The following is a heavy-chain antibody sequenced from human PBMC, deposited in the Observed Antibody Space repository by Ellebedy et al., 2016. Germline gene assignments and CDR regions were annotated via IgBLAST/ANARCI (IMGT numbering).Heavy chain of an antibody. CDR3: ARDRDIVVVTAHYDAFDL. Sequence: GGSLRLXXAASGFTFSDYYMSWIRQAPGKGLEWVSSISSSGSTINYADSVKGRFTISRDNAKNSLYLQMNSLRAEDTAVYYCARDRDIVVVTAHYDAFDLWGQGTMVTVAS. D-gene: IGHD2-21*02. J-gene: IGHJ3*01. CDR1: GFTFSDYY. V-gene: IGHV3-11*01. CDR2: ISSSGSTI.